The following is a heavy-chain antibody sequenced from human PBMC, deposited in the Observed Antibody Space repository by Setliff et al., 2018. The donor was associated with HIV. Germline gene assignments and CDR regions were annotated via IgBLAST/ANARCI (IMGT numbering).Heavy chain of an antibody. D-gene: IGHD3-3*01. CDR2: IHSSGTT. CDR1: GGSFSSNTYS. CDR3: ARHKTNYDFYAFDV. J-gene: IGHJ3*01. V-gene: IGHV4-39*01. Sequence: SETLSLTCTVSGGSFSSNTYSWGWIRHPPGMGLEWIGSIHSSGTTDYNPSLKSRVAMSVDTSRSQFSLKLRPVTAADTAVYYCARHKTNYDFYAFDVWGQGTMVTVSS.